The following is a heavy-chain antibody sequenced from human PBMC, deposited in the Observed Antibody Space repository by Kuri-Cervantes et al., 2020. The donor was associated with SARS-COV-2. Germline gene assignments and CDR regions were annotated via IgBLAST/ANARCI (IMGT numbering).Heavy chain of an antibody. D-gene: IGHD3-22*01. V-gene: IGHV4-39*01. J-gene: IGHJ4*02. CDR3: ARPDSSGYYFDY. CDR1: GGSISNGSFY. Sequence: SETLSLTCTVSGGSISNGSFYWGWIRPPPGRGLEWIGNIYYSGSAYYYPSLESRATISLDTSNNQFSLKLSSVTAADTAVYYCARPDSSGYYFDYWGQGTLVTVSS. CDR2: IYYSGSA.